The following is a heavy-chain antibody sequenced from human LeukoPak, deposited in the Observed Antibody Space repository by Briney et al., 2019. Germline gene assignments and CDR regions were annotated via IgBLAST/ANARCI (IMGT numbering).Heavy chain of an antibody. D-gene: IGHD1-26*01. J-gene: IGHJ4*02. CDR1: GGSISSTNW. CDR3: SRESGAFSPFGY. Sequence: SETLSLTCGVSGGSISSTNWWSWVRQPPGQGLEWIGEISLSGLTNYNPSLKSRVTMSLDKSKNHLSLNVTSVTAADTAVYYCSRESGAFSPFGYWGQGTLVTVSS. V-gene: IGHV4-4*02. CDR2: ISLSGLT.